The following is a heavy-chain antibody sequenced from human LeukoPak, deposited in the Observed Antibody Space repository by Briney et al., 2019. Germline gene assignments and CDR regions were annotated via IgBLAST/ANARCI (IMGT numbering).Heavy chain of an antibody. Sequence: GSSVKVSCKASGGTFSSYAISWVRQAPGQGLEWMGGIIPIFGTANYAQKFQGRVTITADESTSTAYMELSRLRSDDTAVYYCARGVRYELPLDWGQGTLVTVSS. CDR1: GGTFSSYA. V-gene: IGHV1-69*01. CDR3: ARGVRYELPLD. CDR2: IIPIFGTA. D-gene: IGHD5-24*01. J-gene: IGHJ4*02.